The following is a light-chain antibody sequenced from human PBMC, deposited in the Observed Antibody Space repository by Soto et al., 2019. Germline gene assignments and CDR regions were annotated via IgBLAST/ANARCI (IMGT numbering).Light chain of an antibody. V-gene: IGLV1-51*02. CDR2: END. CDR1: SSNIGNYY. CDR3: AAWDGNLRAVV. J-gene: IGLJ2*01. Sequence: QSVLTQPPSVSAAPGQKVPISCSGCSSNIGNYYVCWYQHLPGTDPKFLIYENDKRPSGIPDRFSGSKSGTSATLDITGLQTGDEADYYCAAWDGNLRAVVFGGGTKVTVL.